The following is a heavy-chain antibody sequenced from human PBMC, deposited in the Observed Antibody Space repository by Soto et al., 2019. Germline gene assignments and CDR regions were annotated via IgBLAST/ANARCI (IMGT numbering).Heavy chain of an antibody. V-gene: IGHV3-15*07. CDR1: GFTFSNAW. D-gene: IGHD3-22*01. CDR3: ITDHPYYYYGSAYDH. Sequence: EVQLVQSGGGWVKPGGSLRLSCAASGFTFSNAWMNWVRQAPGKGLEWVGRIKSKTDGGTTDYAAPVKCRFTISRDDAKNTVYLQMSSLKTEDTVVYFYITDHPYYYYGSAYDHWGQGILVTVSS. J-gene: IGHJ4*02. CDR2: IKSKTDGGTT.